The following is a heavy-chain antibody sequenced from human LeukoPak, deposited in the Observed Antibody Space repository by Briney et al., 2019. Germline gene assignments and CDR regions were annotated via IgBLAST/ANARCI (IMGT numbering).Heavy chain of an antibody. D-gene: IGHD6-19*01. J-gene: IGHJ4*02. V-gene: IGHV3-23*01. CDR3: AKDHIGSGWYFDY. Sequence: GGSLRLSCAASGFTFSSYAMNWVRQAPGKGLEWGSAISGSGGSTYYADSVKGRFTISRDNSKNTLYLQMNSLRAEDTAVYYCAKDHIGSGWYFDYWGQGTLVTVSS. CDR1: GFTFSSYA. CDR2: ISGSGGST.